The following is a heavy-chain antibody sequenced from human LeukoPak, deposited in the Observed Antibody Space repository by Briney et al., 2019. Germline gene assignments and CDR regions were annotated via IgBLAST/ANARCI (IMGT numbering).Heavy chain of an antibody. CDR2: INPNSGGT. J-gene: IGHJ4*02. CDR1: GYTFTGYY. V-gene: IGHV1-2*02. CDR3: ARGDYDSSGYYHGYFDY. Sequence: ASVKVSCKASGYTFTGYYMHWVRQAPGQGLERMGWINPNSGGTNYAQKFQGRVTMTRDTSISTAYMELSRLRSDDTAVYYCARGDYDSSGYYHGYFDYWGQGTLVTVSS. D-gene: IGHD3-22*01.